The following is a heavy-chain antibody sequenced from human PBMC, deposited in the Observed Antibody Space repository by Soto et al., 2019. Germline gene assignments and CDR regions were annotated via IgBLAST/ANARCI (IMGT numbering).Heavy chain of an antibody. D-gene: IGHD5-18*01. CDR3: VRTHRGYSPLPQAMDYYYGMDV. J-gene: IGHJ6*02. V-gene: IGHV1-69*12. CDR2: IIPIFGTA. CDR1: GGTFSSYA. Sequence: QVQLVQSGAEVKKPGSSVKVSCKASGGTFSSYAISWVRQAPGQGLEWMGGIIPIFGTANYAQKFQGRVTITAEQATSTGYLELRSLGSEETAVYYCVRTHRGYSPLPQAMDYYYGMDVWGQGTTVTVSS.